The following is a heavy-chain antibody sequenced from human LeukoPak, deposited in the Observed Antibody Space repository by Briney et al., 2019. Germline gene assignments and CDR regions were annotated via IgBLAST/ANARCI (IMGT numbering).Heavy chain of an antibody. CDR1: GFTFSDHY. J-gene: IGHJ4*02. CDR2: VRNRARSYTT. CDR3: ADVGGKPAYY. D-gene: IGHD4-23*01. Sequence: GGSLRLSCAASGFTFSDHYMDWVRQAPGKGLEWVARVRNRARSYTTEYAASVRGRFTISRDDSKNSLYLQMNSLKTEDTAVYYCADVGGKPAYYWGQGTLVTVSS. V-gene: IGHV3-72*01.